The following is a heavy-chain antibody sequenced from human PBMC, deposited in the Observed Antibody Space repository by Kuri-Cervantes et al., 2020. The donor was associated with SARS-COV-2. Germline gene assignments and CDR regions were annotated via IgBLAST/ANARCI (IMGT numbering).Heavy chain of an antibody. J-gene: IGHJ6*02. CDR3: AKALRIVVVPAALGFDYYYGMDV. Sequence: GESLKISCTASGFNFSTTDMHWVRQTPGKGLEWVAVISDDGKKKKCVASGKGRFTISRDNSKNTLYLQMNSLRAEDTAVYYCAKALRIVVVPAALGFDYYYGMDVWGQGTTVTVSS. V-gene: IGHV3-30*18. CDR2: ISDDGKKK. CDR1: GFNFSTTD. D-gene: IGHD2-2*01.